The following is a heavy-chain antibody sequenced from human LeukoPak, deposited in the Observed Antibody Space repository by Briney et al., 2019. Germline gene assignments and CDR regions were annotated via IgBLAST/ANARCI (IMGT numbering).Heavy chain of an antibody. CDR2: ISDNSGNT. J-gene: IGHJ4*02. V-gene: IGHV3-23*01. CDR3: AKDDAWLQFGD. CDR1: GFTFSSYS. Sequence: GGSLRLSCAASGFTFSSYSMSWVRQAPGQGLEWVSAISDNSGNTYYADSVKGRFTISRDNSENTLYLQMNSLRAEDTAVYYCAKDDAWLQFGDWGRGTLVTVSS. D-gene: IGHD5-24*01.